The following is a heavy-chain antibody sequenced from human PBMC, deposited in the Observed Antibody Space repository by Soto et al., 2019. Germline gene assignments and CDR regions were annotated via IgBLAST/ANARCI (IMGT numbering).Heavy chain of an antibody. D-gene: IGHD5-18*01. CDR1: GFSISSDW. CDR2: LKKDGSEE. J-gene: IGHJ4*02. V-gene: IGHV3-7*03. CDR3: PGGCGFLLDY. Sequence: GGSLRLSCTASGFSISSDWMNWVRQAPGKGLEWVAILKKDGSEEFYVDSVKGRFTISRDNAKNSVYLQMNSLRAEDTAAYYCPGGCGFLLDYCGRGTLVAISS.